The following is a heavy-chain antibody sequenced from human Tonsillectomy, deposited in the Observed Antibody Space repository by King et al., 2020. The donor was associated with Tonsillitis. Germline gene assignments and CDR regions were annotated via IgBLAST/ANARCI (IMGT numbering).Heavy chain of an antibody. V-gene: IGHV1-18*04. CDR2: ISSYNGNT. CDR3: ARSGQDYGDFFGFDT. J-gene: IGHJ5*02. Sequence: VQLVESGAEVKKPGASVKVSCKASGYTFTTYGLSWVRQAPGQGLEWMGWISSYNGNTNYAQKFQGRVTMTTDTSTSTAYMELRSLRSDDTAVYYCARSGQDYGDFFGFDTWGQGTLVTVSS. D-gene: IGHD4-17*01. CDR1: GYTFTTYG.